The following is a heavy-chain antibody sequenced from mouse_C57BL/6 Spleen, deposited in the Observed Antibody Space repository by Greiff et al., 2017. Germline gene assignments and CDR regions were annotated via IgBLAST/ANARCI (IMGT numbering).Heavy chain of an antibody. D-gene: IGHD2-2*01. Sequence: VQLQQSGPELVKPGASVKIPCKASGYTFTDYNMDWVKQSHGKSLEWIGDINPNNGGTIYNQKFKGKATLTVDKSSSTAYMELRSLTSEDTAVYYCARSASMVTTDFDYWGQGTTLTVSS. CDR2: INPNNGGT. J-gene: IGHJ2*01. CDR3: ARSASMVTTDFDY. V-gene: IGHV1-18*01. CDR1: GYTFTDYN.